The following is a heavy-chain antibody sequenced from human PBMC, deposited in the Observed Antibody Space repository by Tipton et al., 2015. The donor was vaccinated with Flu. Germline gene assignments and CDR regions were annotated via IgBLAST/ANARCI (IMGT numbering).Heavy chain of an antibody. CDR2: ISSSGTTI. V-gene: IGHV3-11*01. D-gene: IGHD6-19*01. CDR1: GFTFSDYY. CDR3: AKVIPELVAGLDS. Sequence: SLRLSCAASGFTFSDYYMSWIRQLPGKGLEWVSHISSSGTTINYADSVKGRFTISRDNAKNSLYLQMNSLRADDTAVYSCAKVIPELVAGLDSWGQGTLVTVSS. J-gene: IGHJ4*02.